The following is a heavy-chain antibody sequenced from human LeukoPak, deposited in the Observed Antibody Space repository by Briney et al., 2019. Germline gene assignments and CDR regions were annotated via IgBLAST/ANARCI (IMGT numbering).Heavy chain of an antibody. CDR2: IYYSGST. V-gene: IGHV4-59*01. Sequence: SETLSLTCTVSGGSISSYYWSWIRQPPGKGLEWIGYIYYSGSTNYNPSLKSRVTISVDTSKNQFSLKLNSVTAADTAVYYCARDPEGYGSGSYLDYWGQGTLVTVSS. J-gene: IGHJ4*02. CDR3: ARDPEGYGSGSYLDY. CDR1: GGSISSYY. D-gene: IGHD3-10*01.